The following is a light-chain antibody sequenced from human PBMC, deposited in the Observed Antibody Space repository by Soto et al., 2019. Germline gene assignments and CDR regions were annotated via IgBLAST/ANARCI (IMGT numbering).Light chain of an antibody. CDR2: DAS. CDR1: QSVNFY. Sequence: EIVVTQSPGTLSLSPGERATLSFRASQSVNFYLAWYQQKPGQAPRLLISDASSRATDVPDRFSGSGSGTDFTLTITRLEPEDFAVYYCQQYGDSPVTFGQGTKVDIK. J-gene: IGKJ1*01. CDR3: QQYGDSPVT. V-gene: IGKV3-20*01.